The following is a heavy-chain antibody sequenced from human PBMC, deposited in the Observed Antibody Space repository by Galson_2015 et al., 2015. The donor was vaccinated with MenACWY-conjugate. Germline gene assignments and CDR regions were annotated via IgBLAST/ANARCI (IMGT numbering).Heavy chain of an antibody. V-gene: IGHV4-39*01. D-gene: IGHD2-15*01. CDR2: IYYSGST. CDR3: ARQVVVVAQLDY. CDR1: GGSISSSSYY. Sequence: SETLSLTCTVSGGSISSSSYYWGWIRQPPGKGLEWIGSIYYSGSTYYNPSLKSRVTISVDTSKNQFSLKLSSVTAADTAVYYCARQVVVVAQLDYWGQGTLVTVSS. J-gene: IGHJ4*02.